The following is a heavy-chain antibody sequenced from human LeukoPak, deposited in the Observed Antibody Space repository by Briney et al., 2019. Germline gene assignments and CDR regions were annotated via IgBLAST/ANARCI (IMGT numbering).Heavy chain of an antibody. Sequence: GVSLRLSCAASGFTFSSYAMSWVRQAPGKRLEWVSAISGSGGSTYYADSVKGRFTISRDNSKNTLYLQMNSLRAEDAAVYYCAKEDFWSGPDLLYLDYWGQGTLVTVS. D-gene: IGHD3-3*01. CDR3: AKEDFWSGPDLLYLDY. CDR1: GFTFSSYA. V-gene: IGHV3-23*01. CDR2: ISGSGGST. J-gene: IGHJ4*02.